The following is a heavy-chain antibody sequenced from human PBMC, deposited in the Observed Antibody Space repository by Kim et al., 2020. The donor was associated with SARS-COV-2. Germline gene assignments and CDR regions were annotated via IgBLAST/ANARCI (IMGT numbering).Heavy chain of an antibody. CDR3: ARGGFFGVVIIADDAFDI. CDR2: ISSNGGST. D-gene: IGHD3-3*01. Sequence: GGSLRLSCAASGFTFSSYAMHWVRQAPGKGLEYVSAISSNGGSTYYANSVKGRFTISRDNSKNTLYLQMGSLRAEDMAVYYCARGGFFGVVIIADDAFDIWGQGTMVTVSS. CDR1: GFTFSSYA. J-gene: IGHJ3*02. V-gene: IGHV3-64*01.